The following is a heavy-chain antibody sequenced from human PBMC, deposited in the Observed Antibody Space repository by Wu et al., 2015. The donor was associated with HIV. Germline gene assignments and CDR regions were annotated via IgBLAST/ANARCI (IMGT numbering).Heavy chain of an antibody. D-gene: IGHD3-9*01. CDR2: IIPSFGTA. Sequence: QVQLVQSGAEVKKPGSSVKVSCKASGGTFTSYGFTWVRQAPGQGLEWMGGIIPSFGTANYAQKFQGRVTITADESTSTAYMELSSLRSEDTAVYYCARLYDILGYWGQGTLVTVSS. CDR3: ARLYDILGY. CDR1: GGTFTSYG. V-gene: IGHV1-69*12. J-gene: IGHJ4*02.